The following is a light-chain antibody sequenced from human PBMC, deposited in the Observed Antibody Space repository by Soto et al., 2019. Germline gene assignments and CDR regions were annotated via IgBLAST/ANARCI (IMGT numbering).Light chain of an antibody. J-gene: IGLJ2*01. CDR3: QTWNTGTHVV. V-gene: IGLV4-69*01. CDR1: SGHSSYA. CDR2: LNSDGSH. Sequence: QPVLTQSPSASASLGASVKLTCTLSSGHSSYAIAWHQQQPEKGPRYLMKLNSDGSHNKGDGIPDRFSGSSSGAERYLTTSSLQSEDEADYYCQTWNTGTHVVFGGGTKLTVL.